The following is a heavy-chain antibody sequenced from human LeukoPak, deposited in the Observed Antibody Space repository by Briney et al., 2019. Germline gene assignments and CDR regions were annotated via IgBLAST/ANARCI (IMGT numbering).Heavy chain of an antibody. V-gene: IGHV4-4*07. CDR3: AMGIAAAGIDY. CDR1: YX. Sequence: YXWSWIRQPAGKGLEWIGRIYTSGSTNYNPSLKSRVTMSVDTSKNQFSLKLSSVTAADTAVYYCAMGIAAAGIDYWGQGTLVTVSS. D-gene: IGHD6-13*01. J-gene: IGHJ4*02. CDR2: IYTSGST.